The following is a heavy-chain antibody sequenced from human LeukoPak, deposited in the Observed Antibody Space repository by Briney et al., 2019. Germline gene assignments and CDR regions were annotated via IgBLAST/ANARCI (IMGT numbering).Heavy chain of an antibody. CDR1: GYTFTNYG. D-gene: IGHD5-18*01. CDR3: AREGLYVDTAMGVAFDI. V-gene: IGHV1-18*01. Sequence: ASVKVSCKASGYTFTNYGVSWVRQAPGQGLEWMGWISAYNGNTNYAQKLQGRVTMTTDTSTSTAYMELRSLRSDDTAVYYCAREGLYVDTAMGVAFDIWGQGTMVTVSS. J-gene: IGHJ3*02. CDR2: ISAYNGNT.